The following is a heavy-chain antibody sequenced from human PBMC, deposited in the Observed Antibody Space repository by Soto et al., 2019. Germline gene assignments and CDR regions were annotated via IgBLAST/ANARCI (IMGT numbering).Heavy chain of an antibody. D-gene: IGHD3-9*01. Sequence: QLQLQESGSGLVQPSQTLSLTCAVSGGSFTGGYSWTWIRQPPGKGLEWIGYIYHGGGIYYNPSLESRATMSLARSKNQFSLKLTSVTAADTAMYFCARLTGDRDYWGQGALVTVSS. CDR1: GGSFTGGYS. J-gene: IGHJ4*02. CDR3: ARLTGDRDY. CDR2: IYHGGGI. V-gene: IGHV4-30-2*01.